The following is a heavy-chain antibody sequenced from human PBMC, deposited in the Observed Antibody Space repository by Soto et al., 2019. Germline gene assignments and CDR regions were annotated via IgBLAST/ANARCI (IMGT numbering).Heavy chain of an antibody. CDR3: ARVGYGDYGVGGGYFDY. CDR2: ISAYNGNT. Sequence: ASVKVSCKASGYTFTSYGISWVRQAPGQGLEWMGWISAYNGNTNYAQELQGRVTMTTDTSTSTAYMELRSLRSDDTAVYYCARVGYGDYGVGGGYFDYWGQGTLVTVSS. CDR1: GYTFTSYG. J-gene: IGHJ4*02. V-gene: IGHV1-18*04. D-gene: IGHD4-17*01.